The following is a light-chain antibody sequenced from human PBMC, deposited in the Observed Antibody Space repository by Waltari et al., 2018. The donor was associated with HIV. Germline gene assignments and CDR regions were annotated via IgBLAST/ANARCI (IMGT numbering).Light chain of an antibody. J-gene: IGLJ1*01. CDR3: SSYAGSSMSYA. CDR2: DVT. V-gene: IGLV2-8*01. CDR1: SSDVGGYNY. Sequence: QSALTQPPSASGSPGQSVTISCTGTSSDVGGYNYVSWYQQHPGKAPKLIIYDVTKRPSGVPDRFSGSKSGNTASLTVSGLQAEDEAHYYCSSYAGSSMSYAFGTGTKVTVL.